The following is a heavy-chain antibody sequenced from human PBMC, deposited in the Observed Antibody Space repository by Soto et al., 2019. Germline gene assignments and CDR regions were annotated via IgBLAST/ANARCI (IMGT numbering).Heavy chain of an antibody. Sequence: SEILSLTCTVSVDSISRSTYYWGWIRQPPGKGLEWIGTIYYSGITYYNPALKSRVAISVDTSKNQFSLKLSSVSAADTAIYYCARSNSGYYKWFVPWGQGTLVTVSS. J-gene: IGHJ5*02. CDR3: ARSNSGYYKWFVP. CDR1: VDSISRSTYY. D-gene: IGHD3-22*01. CDR2: IYYSGIT. V-gene: IGHV4-39*01.